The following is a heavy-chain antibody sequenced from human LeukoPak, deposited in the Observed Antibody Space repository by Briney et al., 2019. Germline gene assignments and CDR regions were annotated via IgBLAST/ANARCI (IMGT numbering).Heavy chain of an antibody. D-gene: IGHD6-13*01. V-gene: IGHV3-7*01. CDR3: ARDQGSSSVEPLDY. Sequence: GGSLRLSCAASGFTFSSCWMSWVRQAPGKGLEWVANIKQDGSEKYYVDSVKGRFTISRDNAKNSLYLQMNSLRAEDTAVYYCARDQGSSSVEPLDYWGQGTLVTVSS. CDR1: GFTFSSCW. J-gene: IGHJ4*02. CDR2: IKQDGSEK.